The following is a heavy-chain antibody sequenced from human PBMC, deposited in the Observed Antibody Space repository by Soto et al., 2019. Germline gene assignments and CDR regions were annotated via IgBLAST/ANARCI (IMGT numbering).Heavy chain of an antibody. CDR3: AAIAAQTNMYYGMDV. J-gene: IGHJ6*02. Sequence: GASVKLSCKVSGYTLTELSMHWVRQAPGKGLEWMGGFDPEDGETIYAQKFQGRVTMTEDTSTDTAYMELSSLRSEDTAVYYCAAIAAQTNMYYGMDVWGQGTTVTVSS. V-gene: IGHV1-24*01. D-gene: IGHD6-6*01. CDR1: GYTLTELS. CDR2: FDPEDGET.